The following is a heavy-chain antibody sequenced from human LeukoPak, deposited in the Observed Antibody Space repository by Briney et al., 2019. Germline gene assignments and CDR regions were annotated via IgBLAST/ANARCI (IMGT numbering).Heavy chain of an antibody. V-gene: IGHV3-21*01. Sequence: GGSLRLSCITSGFTFGDYGMSWVRQAPGKGLEWISSITTSSTYTFYADSVKGRFTISRDNARNSLYLQMNSLRVEDTAVYYCARGPYSGTYGNTYYYYMDVWGKGTTVTISS. CDR3: ARGPYSGTYGNTYYYYMDV. CDR2: ITTSSTYT. D-gene: IGHD1-26*01. CDR1: GFTFGDYG. J-gene: IGHJ6*03.